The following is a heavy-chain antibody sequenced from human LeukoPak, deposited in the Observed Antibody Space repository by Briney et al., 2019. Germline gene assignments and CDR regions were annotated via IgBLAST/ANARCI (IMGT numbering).Heavy chain of an antibody. CDR3: ARAPTTLRTSPGY. Sequence: SVKVSCKASGGTFSSYAISWVRQAPGQGLEWMGGIIPIFGTANYTQKFQGRVTITADESTSTAYTELSSLRSEDTAVYYCARAPTTLRTSPGYWGQGALVTVSS. D-gene: IGHD1-1*01. CDR1: GGTFSSYA. J-gene: IGHJ4*02. CDR2: IIPIFGTA. V-gene: IGHV1-69*01.